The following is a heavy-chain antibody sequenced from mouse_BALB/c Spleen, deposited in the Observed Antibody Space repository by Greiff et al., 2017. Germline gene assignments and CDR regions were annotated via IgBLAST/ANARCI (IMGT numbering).Heavy chain of an antibody. V-gene: IGHV5-15*02. CDR2: ISNLAYSI. Sequence: EVQLQESGGGLVQPGGSRKLSCAASGFTFSDYGMAWVRQAPGKGPEWVAFISNLAYSIYYADTVTGRFTISRENAKNTLYLEMSSLRSEDTAMYYCARDRYAAMDYWGQGTSVTVSS. CDR3: ARDRYAAMDY. CDR1: GFTFSDYG. J-gene: IGHJ4*01. D-gene: IGHD2-14*01.